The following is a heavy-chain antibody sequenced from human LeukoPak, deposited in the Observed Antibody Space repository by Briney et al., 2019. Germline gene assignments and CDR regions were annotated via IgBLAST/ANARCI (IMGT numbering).Heavy chain of an antibody. J-gene: IGHJ4*02. CDR2: ISSSSSYI. D-gene: IGHD3-22*01. V-gene: IGHV3-21*01. Sequence: GGSLRLSCAASGFTFSSYSMNWVRQAPGKGLEWVSSISSSSSYIYYADSVKGRFTISRDNAKNSLYLQMNSLRAEDTVVYYCARDYYDSSGYYYAFDYWGQGTLVTVSS. CDR1: GFTFSSYS. CDR3: ARDYYDSSGYYYAFDY.